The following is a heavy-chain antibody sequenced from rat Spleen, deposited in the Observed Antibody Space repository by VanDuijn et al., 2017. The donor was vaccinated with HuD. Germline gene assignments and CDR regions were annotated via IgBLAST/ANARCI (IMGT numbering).Heavy chain of an antibody. CDR1: GFSLTSYN. V-gene: IGHV2-41*01. J-gene: IGHJ2*01. CDR3: ARGYSELDY. CDR2: IWNTGGT. D-gene: IGHD1-11*01. Sequence: QVQLKESGPGLVQPSQTLSLTCTVAGFSLTSYNVHWVRQPPGKGLEWMGVIWNTGGTRYNSALKTRLSISKDTSKSQVFLKMNSLQTEDTATYYCARGYSELDYWGQGVMVTVSS.